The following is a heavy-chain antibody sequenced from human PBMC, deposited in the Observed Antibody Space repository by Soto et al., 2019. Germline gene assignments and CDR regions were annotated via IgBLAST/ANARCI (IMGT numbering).Heavy chain of an antibody. CDR3: ARDRVTTLGGMDV. J-gene: IGHJ6*02. CDR2: IYYSGST. V-gene: IGHV4-31*03. D-gene: IGHD4-4*01. CDR1: GGSISSGGYY. Sequence: SETLSLTCTVSGGSISSGGYYWSWIRQHPGKGLEWIGYIYYSGSTYYNPSLKSRVTISVDTSKNRFSLKLSSVTVADTAVYYCARDRVTTLGGMDVWGQGTTVTVSS.